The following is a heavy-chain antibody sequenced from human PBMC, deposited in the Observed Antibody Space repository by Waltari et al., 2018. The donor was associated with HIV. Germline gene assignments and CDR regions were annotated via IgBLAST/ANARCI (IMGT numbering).Heavy chain of an antibody. Sequence: QVLLVQAGAEVKKPGASVKVYCKATGYPYTSCDINWVRQATGQGLEWMGWRTPNSGKTGNARKFQGRGTMTRNTSISTAYMELSSLRSDDTAVYYCARGGYTYGDDYWGQGTLVTVSS. CDR2: RTPNSGKT. D-gene: IGHD5-18*01. J-gene: IGHJ4*02. CDR3: ARGGYTYGDDY. CDR1: GYPYTSCD. V-gene: IGHV1-8*01.